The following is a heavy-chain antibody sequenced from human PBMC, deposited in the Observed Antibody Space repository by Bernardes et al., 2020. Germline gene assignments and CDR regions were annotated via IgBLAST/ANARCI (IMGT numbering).Heavy chain of an antibody. D-gene: IGHD2-15*01. J-gene: IGHJ4*02. Sequence: GALRLSCAASGFTVSSNYMSWVRQAPGKGLEWVSVIYSGGSTYYADSVKGRFTISRDNSKNTLYLQMNSLRAEDTAVYYCARGYCSGGSCYLLYWGQGTLVTVSS. CDR2: IYSGGST. CDR1: GFTVSSNY. V-gene: IGHV3-53*01. CDR3: ARGYCSGGSCYLLY.